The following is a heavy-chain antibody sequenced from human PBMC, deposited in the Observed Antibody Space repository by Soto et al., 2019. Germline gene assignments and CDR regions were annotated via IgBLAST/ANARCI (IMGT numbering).Heavy chain of an antibody. CDR1: GGTFSSYA. CDR2: IIPIFGTA. Sequence: SVKVSCKXSGGTFSSYAISWVRQAPGQGLEWMGGIIPIFGTANYAQKFQGRVTITADKSTSTAYMELSSLRSEDTAVYYCARDRGYSSSWERLDYWGQGTLVTVSS. J-gene: IGHJ4*02. CDR3: ARDRGYSSSWERLDY. V-gene: IGHV1-69*06. D-gene: IGHD6-13*01.